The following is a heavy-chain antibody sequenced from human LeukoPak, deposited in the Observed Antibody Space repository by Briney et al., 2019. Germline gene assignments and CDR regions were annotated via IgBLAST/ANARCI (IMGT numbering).Heavy chain of an antibody. CDR3: ARDAISRGIIDY. D-gene: IGHD3-10*01. Sequence: GASVKVSCKASGYRFTGYYVHWVRQAPGQGLEWMGWINPDSGGTIFAQRFQGRATLTRDTSISTAYMELSRLTSDDTAVYYCARDAISRGIIDYWGQGTLVTVSS. J-gene: IGHJ4*02. CDR1: GYRFTGYY. V-gene: IGHV1-2*02. CDR2: INPDSGGT.